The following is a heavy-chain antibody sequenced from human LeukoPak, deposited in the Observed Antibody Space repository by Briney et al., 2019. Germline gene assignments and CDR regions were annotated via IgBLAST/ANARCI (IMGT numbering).Heavy chain of an antibody. CDR3: ARDHLADILTGYSLNYYYYGMDV. V-gene: IGHV3-21*01. CDR1: GFTFSSYS. J-gene: IGHJ6*04. Sequence: PGGSLRLSCAASGFTFSSYSMNWVRQAPGRGLEGVSSISSSSSYIYYADSVKGRFTISRDNAKNSLCLQMNSLRAEDTAVYYCARDHLADILTGYSLNYYYYGMDVWGKGTTVTVSS. CDR2: ISSSSSYI. D-gene: IGHD3-9*01.